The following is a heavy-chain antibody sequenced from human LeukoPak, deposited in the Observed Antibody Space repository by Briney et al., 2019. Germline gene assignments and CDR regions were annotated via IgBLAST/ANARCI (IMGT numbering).Heavy chain of an antibody. Sequence: GASVKVSXKASGYTFTSYGISWVRQAPGQGLEWMGWISAYSGNTNYAQKLQGRVTMTTDTSTSTAYMELRSLRSDDTAVYYCARTDSSGKSDYWGQGTLVTVSS. J-gene: IGHJ4*02. V-gene: IGHV1-18*01. CDR2: ISAYSGNT. CDR1: GYTFTSYG. CDR3: ARTDSSGKSDY. D-gene: IGHD3-22*01.